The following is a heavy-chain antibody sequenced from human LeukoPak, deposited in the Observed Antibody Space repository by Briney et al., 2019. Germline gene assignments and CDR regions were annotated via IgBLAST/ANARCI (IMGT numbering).Heavy chain of an antibody. Sequence: ASVKVSCKASGYTFTSYAMNWVRQAPGQGLEWMGWINPNSGGTNYARKFQGRVTMTRDTSISTAYMELSRLRSDDTAVYYCARDLSSSWGPNAFDIWGQGTMVTVSS. D-gene: IGHD6-13*01. CDR2: INPNSGGT. J-gene: IGHJ3*02. CDR3: ARDLSSSWGPNAFDI. V-gene: IGHV1-2*02. CDR1: GYTFTSYA.